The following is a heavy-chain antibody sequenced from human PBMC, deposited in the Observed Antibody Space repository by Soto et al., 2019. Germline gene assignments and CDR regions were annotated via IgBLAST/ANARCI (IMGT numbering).Heavy chain of an antibody. CDR1: GGSISSYY. J-gene: IGHJ6*02. CDR2: IYYSGST. D-gene: IGHD5-12*01. CDR3: ARAGRWLQLFSYYYGMDV. Sequence: SETLSLTCTVSGGSISSYYWSWIRQPPGKGLEWIGYIYYSGSTNYNPSLKSRVTISVDTSKNQFSLKMSSVTAADTAVYYCARAGRWLQLFSYYYGMDVWGPGTTVNVSS. V-gene: IGHV4-59*01.